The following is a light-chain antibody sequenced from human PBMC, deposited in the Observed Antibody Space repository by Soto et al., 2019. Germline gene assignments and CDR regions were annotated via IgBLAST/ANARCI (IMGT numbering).Light chain of an antibody. CDR2: EGS. CDR1: SSAVGSYNL. Sequence: QSALTQPASVSGSPGQSITISCTGTSSAVGSYNLVSWYQQHPGKAPKLLIYEGSKRPSGISNRFSGSKSGNTASLTISGLQAEDEADYYCCSYAGSSTVIFGGGTKRTV. J-gene: IGLJ2*01. CDR3: CSYAGSSTVI. V-gene: IGLV2-23*01.